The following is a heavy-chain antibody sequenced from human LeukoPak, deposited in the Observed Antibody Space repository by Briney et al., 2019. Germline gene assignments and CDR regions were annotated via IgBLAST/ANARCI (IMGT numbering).Heavy chain of an antibody. D-gene: IGHD1-26*01. J-gene: IGHJ6*03. CDR1: GGSISSYY. V-gene: IGHV4-4*07. CDR3: ARSHYSGSYYPPYYYYYMDV. Sequence: PSETLSLTCTVSGGSISSYYWSWIRQPAGKGLEWIGRIYTSGSTNYNPSLKSRVTMSVDTSKNQFSLKLSSVTAADTAVYYCARSHYSGSYYPPYYYYYMDVWGKGTTVTISS. CDR2: IYTSGST.